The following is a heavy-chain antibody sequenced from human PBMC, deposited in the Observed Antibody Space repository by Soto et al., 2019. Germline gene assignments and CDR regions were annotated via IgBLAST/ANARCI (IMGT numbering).Heavy chain of an antibody. CDR2: FDPEDGET. CDR3: AIFNSSRYWSRFDY. D-gene: IGHD3-22*01. Sequence: ASVKVSCKVSGYTLTELSMHWVRQAPGKGLEWMGGFDPEDGETIYAQKFQGRVTMTEDTSTDTAYMELSSLRSEDTAVYYCAIFNSSRYWSRFDYRGQATLVTVSS. V-gene: IGHV1-24*01. J-gene: IGHJ4*02. CDR1: GYTLTELS.